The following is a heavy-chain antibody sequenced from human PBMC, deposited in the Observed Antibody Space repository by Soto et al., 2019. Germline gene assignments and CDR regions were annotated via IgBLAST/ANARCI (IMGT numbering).Heavy chain of an antibody. CDR1: GGSISSGDYY. CDR3: ARENWNYKTRDYYYYGMDV. CDR2: FYYSGST. Sequence: PSETLSLTCTVSGGSISSGDYYWSWIRQPPGKGLEWIGYFYYSGSTYYNPSLKSRVTISVDTSKNQFSLKLSSVTAADTAVYYCARENWNYKTRDYYYYGMDVWGQGTTVTVSS. D-gene: IGHD1-7*01. J-gene: IGHJ6*02. V-gene: IGHV4-30-4*01.